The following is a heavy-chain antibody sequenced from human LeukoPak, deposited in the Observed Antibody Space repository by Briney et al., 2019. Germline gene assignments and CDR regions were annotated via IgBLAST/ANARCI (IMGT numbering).Heavy chain of an antibody. Sequence: SETLSLTCTVSGGCISSSSYYWGWIRQPPGKGLEWIGSIYYSGSTYYNPSLKSRVTISVDTSKNQFSLKLSSVTAADTAVYYCARDRVNWFDPWGQGTLVTVSS. D-gene: IGHD3-3*01. CDR2: IYYSGST. CDR3: ARDRVNWFDP. J-gene: IGHJ5*02. V-gene: IGHV4-39*07. CDR1: GGCISSSSYY.